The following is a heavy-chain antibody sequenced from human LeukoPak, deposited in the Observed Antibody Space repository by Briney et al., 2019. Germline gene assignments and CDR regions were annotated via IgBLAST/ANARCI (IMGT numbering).Heavy chain of an antibody. CDR2: IFYSGST. CDR3: ARRRRYSYGYSYFDY. D-gene: IGHD5-18*01. V-gene: IGHV4-39*07. Sequence: SETLSLTCTVSGGSISSSSYYWGWIRQPPGKGLEWIGYIFYSGSTYYNPSLKSRVTISVDTSKNQFSLKLSSVTAADTAVYYCARRRRYSYGYSYFDYWGQGTLVTVSS. J-gene: IGHJ4*02. CDR1: GGSISSSSYY.